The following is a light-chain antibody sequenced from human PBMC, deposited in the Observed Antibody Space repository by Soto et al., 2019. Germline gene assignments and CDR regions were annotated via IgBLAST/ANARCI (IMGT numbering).Light chain of an antibody. CDR3: QQYESLTLT. CDR1: ETISTY. CDR2: AAS. Sequence: EIQMTQSPSSLSASVGDRVTITCRTSETISTYVNWYQKKPGKAPKLLIYAASDLETGVPSRFSGIGSGTGCTFTISSLKKEDGATYYCQQYESLTLTFGQGTRLEIK. V-gene: IGKV1-33*01. J-gene: IGKJ5*01.